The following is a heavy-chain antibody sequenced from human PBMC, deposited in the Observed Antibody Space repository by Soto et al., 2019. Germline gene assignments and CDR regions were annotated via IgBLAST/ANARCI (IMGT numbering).Heavy chain of an antibody. D-gene: IGHD3-22*01. CDR1: GYSFAGYW. CDR2: IDPSDSQT. CDR3: ARQIYDSDTGPNFQYYFDS. Sequence: GESLKVSCKGSGYSFAGYWITWVRQKPGKGLEWMGRIDPSDSQTYYSPSFRGHVTISVTKSITTVFLQWSSLRASDTAMYYCARQIYDSDTGPNFQYYFDSWGQGTPVTVSS. J-gene: IGHJ4*02. V-gene: IGHV5-10-1*01.